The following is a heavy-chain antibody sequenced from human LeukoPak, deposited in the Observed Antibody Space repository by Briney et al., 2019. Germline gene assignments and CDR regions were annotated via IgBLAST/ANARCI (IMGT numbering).Heavy chain of an antibody. CDR3: AKDAYSITMVRGVKVPYFDY. Sequence: PGGSLRLSCAASGFTFSTYGMSWVRQAPGKGLEWVSSITGSGGSTYYADSVKGRFTISRDNSKNTLYLQMNSLRAEDTAVYYCAKDAYSITMVRGVKVPYFDYWGQGTLVTVSS. CDR2: ITGSGGST. CDR1: GFTFSTYG. J-gene: IGHJ4*02. D-gene: IGHD3-10*01. V-gene: IGHV3-23*01.